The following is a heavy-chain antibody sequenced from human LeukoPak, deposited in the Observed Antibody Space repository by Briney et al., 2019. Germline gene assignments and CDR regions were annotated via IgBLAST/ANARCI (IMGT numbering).Heavy chain of an antibody. D-gene: IGHD3-10*01. CDR1: GFTLSSYA. CDR2: ISGSGGNT. Sequence: AGGSLRLSCAASGFTLSSYAMSWVRQAPGKGLEWVSAISGSGGNTYYADSVKGRFTISRDNSKNTLYLQMNSLRAEDTAVYYCAKEARSGPGVFDYWGQGTLVTVSS. V-gene: IGHV3-23*01. J-gene: IGHJ4*02. CDR3: AKEARSGPGVFDY.